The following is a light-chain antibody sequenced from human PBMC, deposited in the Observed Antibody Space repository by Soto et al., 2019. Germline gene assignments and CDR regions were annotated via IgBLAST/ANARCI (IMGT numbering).Light chain of an antibody. CDR2: QVN. J-gene: IGLJ3*02. CDR1: SSDVGNYNY. CDR3: TSYSGVNQVL. V-gene: IGLV2-8*01. Sequence: QSALTQPPSASGSPGQSVTISCTGTSSDVGNYNYVSWYQQHPGKAPRFMIYQVNKRPSGFPDRFSGSKSGNTASLTVSGLQAEDEADYYCTSYSGVNQVLFGGGTKVTVL.